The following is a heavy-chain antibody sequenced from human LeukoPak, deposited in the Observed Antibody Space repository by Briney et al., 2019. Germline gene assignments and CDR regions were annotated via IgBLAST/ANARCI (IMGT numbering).Heavy chain of an antibody. CDR2: ISGSGGNT. V-gene: IGHV3-23*01. J-gene: IGHJ4*02. Sequence: GGSLRLSCAASGFTFSSYAMSWVRQAPGKGLEWVSAISGSGGNTYYADSVKGRFTISRDNSKNTLYLQMNSLRAEDTAVYYCAVVVAATSFDYWGQGTLVTVSS. D-gene: IGHD2-15*01. CDR1: GFTFSSYA. CDR3: AVVVAATSFDY.